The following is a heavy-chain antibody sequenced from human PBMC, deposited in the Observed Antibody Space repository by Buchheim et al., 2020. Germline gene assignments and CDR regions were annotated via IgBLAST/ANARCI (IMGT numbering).Heavy chain of an antibody. Sequence: EVQLVGSGGDIIQPGGSLRLSCAASGFTFSNYWMYWVRQVPGKGLMWVSRTNSDGRSISYADSVKGRFTISRDNARKTLYLQMNSLSAEDTAVYYCARGHCSSISCWDDYYYYGLDVWGHGT. V-gene: IGHV3-74*01. J-gene: IGHJ6*02. CDR3: ARGHCSSISCWDDYYYYGLDV. CDR1: GFTFSNYW. D-gene: IGHD2-2*01. CDR2: TNSDGRSI.